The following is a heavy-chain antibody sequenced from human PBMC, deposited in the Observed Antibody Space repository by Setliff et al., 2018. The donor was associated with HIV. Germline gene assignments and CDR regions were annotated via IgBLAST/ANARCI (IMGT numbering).Heavy chain of an antibody. CDR2: IAYSGST. J-gene: IGHJ6*03. CDR1: GDSVSSSSYY. D-gene: IGHD3-10*01. CDR3: ARQVTMIRGVQNYYMDV. V-gene: IGHV4-39*01. Sequence: NPSETLSLTCTVSGDSVSSSSYYWGWIRQPPGKGLEWVGTIAYSGSTYYNPSLKSRVTISVDTSKNQFSLKPTTMTAVDTAVYYCARQVTMIRGVQNYYMDVWGKGTTVTVS.